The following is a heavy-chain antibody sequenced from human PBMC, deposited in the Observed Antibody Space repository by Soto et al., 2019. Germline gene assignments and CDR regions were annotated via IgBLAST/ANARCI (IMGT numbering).Heavy chain of an antibody. Sequence: SLRLSCTASGFTFGDYAMSWFRQAPGKGLEWVGFIRSKAYGGTTEYAASVKGRFTISRDDSKSIAYLQMNSLKTEDTAVYYCTRDPDVDTAMVTWYGMDVWGQGTTVTVSS. CDR3: TRDPDVDTAMVTWYGMDV. CDR1: GFTFGDYA. CDR2: IRSKAYGGTT. V-gene: IGHV3-49*03. D-gene: IGHD5-18*01. J-gene: IGHJ6*02.